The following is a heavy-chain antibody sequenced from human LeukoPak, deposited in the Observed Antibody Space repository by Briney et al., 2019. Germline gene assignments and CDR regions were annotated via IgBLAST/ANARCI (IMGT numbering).Heavy chain of an antibody. CDR3: AKGSCTNGVCYLHY. D-gene: IGHD2-8*01. CDR1: GFTFGDYA. J-gene: IGHJ4*02. Sequence: PGGSLRLSCTASGFTFGDYAMHWVRQAPGKGLEWVSGISWNSGSIGYADSVKGRFTISRDNAKNSLYLQMNSLRAEDMALYYCAKGSCTNGVCYLHYWGQGTLVTVSS. CDR2: ISWNSGSI. V-gene: IGHV3-9*03.